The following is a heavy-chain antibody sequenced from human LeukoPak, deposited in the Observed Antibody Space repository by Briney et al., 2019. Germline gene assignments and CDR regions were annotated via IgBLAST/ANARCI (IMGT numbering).Heavy chain of an antibody. CDR1: GFTFSNAW. V-gene: IGHV3-23*01. CDR3: AKSYYFFDY. D-gene: IGHD2-21*01. CDR2: ISDSGGST. Sequence: PGGSLRLSCAASGFTFSNAWMSWVRQAPGKGLEWVSGISDSGGSTYYADSVKGRFTISRDDSKNTLYLQMNRLRAEDTAVYYCAKSYYFFDYWGQGTLVTVSS. J-gene: IGHJ4*02.